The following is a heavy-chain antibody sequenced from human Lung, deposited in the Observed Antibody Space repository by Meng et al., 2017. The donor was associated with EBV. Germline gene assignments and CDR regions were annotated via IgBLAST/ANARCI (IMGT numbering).Heavy chain of an antibody. CDR2: FVNYVDT. D-gene: IGHD1-26*01. V-gene: IGHV1-18*01. CDR1: GYTFGSYG. CDR3: ARVEVGITSGDY. J-gene: IGHJ4*02. Sequence: FGTGRKEAGASVRGSCTSSGYTFGSYGICWVRQAPGQGLEWMGWFVNYVDTYPAPKFQGRVTMTTDTSTSTAYMELRSLRSDDTAVYYCARVEVGITSGDYWGQGTLVTVSS.